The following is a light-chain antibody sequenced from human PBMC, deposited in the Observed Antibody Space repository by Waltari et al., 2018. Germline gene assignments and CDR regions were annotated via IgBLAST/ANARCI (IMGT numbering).Light chain of an antibody. V-gene: IGKV2D-29*01. J-gene: IGKJ1*01. CDR1: QSLLFFDRKTY. CDR2: EVS. Sequence: DIVMTQTPLSLSVTPGQPASISCKSSQSLLFFDRKTYLYWFLQKPGQPPQLLIYEVSKRLSGVPDRFSGSGSGTAVTLKISRVSADDVGVYYCMHSVQHPWTFGQGTKVEIE. CDR3: MHSVQHPWT.